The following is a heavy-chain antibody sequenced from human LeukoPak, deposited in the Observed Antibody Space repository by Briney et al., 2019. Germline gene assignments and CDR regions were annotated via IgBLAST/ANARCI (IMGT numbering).Heavy chain of an antibody. Sequence: PSETLSLTCAVSGGSISSGGYSWSWIRQPPGKGLEWIGYIYYSGSTNYNPSLKSRVTISVDTSKNQFSLKLNSVTAADTAVYYCASTYPFGEVLSGWFDPWGQGTLVTVSS. CDR2: IYYSGST. D-gene: IGHD3-10*01. J-gene: IGHJ5*02. V-gene: IGHV4-30-4*07. CDR1: GGSISSGGYS. CDR3: ASTYPFGEVLSGWFDP.